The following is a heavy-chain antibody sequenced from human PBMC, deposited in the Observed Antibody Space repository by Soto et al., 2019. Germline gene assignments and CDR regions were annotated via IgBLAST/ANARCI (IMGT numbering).Heavy chain of an antibody. CDR3: ATGKITGYFVN. V-gene: IGHV4-34*01. D-gene: IGHD2-8*02. Sequence: SETLFLTCAVYGGSFSGYYWTWIRQPPGTGLEWIGEINHSGSTNYKPSLKSRVTISVDTSKNQFSLKLTSVTDADTAVYYCATGKITGYFVNWGRGTLVTVSS. CDR2: INHSGST. CDR1: GGSFSGYY. J-gene: IGHJ4*02.